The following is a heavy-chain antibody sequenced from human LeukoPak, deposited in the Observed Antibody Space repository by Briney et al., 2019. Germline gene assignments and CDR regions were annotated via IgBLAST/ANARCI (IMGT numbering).Heavy chain of an antibody. CDR1: GFTVSSNY. Sequence: GGSLRLSCAASGFTVSSNYMSWVRQAPGKGLEWVSVIYSGGSTYYADSVKGRFAISRDNSKNTLYLQMNSLRAEDTAVYYCAKGVTYYYDSSGYYGFDPWGQGTLVTVSS. CDR3: AKGVTYYYDSSGYYGFDP. J-gene: IGHJ5*02. CDR2: IYSGGST. D-gene: IGHD3-22*01. V-gene: IGHV3-53*05.